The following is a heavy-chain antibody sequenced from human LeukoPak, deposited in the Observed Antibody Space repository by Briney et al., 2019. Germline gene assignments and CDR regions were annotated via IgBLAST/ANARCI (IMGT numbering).Heavy chain of an antibody. Sequence: PGGSLRLSCAPPGFTFSSSNMHWVRQSPDRGLEWVALISYDGTKTYYGESVKGRFTVSRDNSKNMLFLQMNSLSAEDTAIYYCEREWFGESNWGQGARVTVSS. CDR2: ISYDGTKT. J-gene: IGHJ4*02. CDR3: EREWFGESN. D-gene: IGHD3-10*01. V-gene: IGHV3-30*04. CDR1: GFTFSSSN.